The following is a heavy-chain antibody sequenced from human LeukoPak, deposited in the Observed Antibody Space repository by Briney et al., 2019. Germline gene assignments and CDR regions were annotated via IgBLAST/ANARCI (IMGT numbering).Heavy chain of an antibody. V-gene: IGHV4-31*03. CDR3: ARGSPHWFDP. J-gene: IGHJ5*02. CDR2: IYYSGST. Sequence: PSETLSLTCTVSGVSISSGGYYWSWLRQHPGKGLEWIGYIYYSGSTYYNPSLKSRVTISVDTSKNQFSLELSSVTAADTAVYYCARGSPHWFDPWGQGTLVTVSS. CDR1: GVSISSGGYY.